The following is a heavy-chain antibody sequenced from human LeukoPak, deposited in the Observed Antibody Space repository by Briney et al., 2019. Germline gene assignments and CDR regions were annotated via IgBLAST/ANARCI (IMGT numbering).Heavy chain of an antibody. D-gene: IGHD4-17*01. CDR1: GFTFNSYG. V-gene: IGHV3-30*18. CDR3: AKGRWYNDYAFDY. CDR2: ISYDGSDK. J-gene: IGHJ4*02. Sequence: PGGSLRLSCAGSGFTFNSYGMHWVRQAPGKGLEWVAVISYDGSDKYYADSVKGRFTISRDNSKNTLYLQMNSLRAEDTAVYYCAKGRWYNDYAFDYWGQGTLVTVSS.